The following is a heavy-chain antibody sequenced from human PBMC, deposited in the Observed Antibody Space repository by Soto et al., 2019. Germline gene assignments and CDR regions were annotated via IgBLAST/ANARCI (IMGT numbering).Heavy chain of an antibody. V-gene: IGHV5-51*01. D-gene: IGHD6-13*01. Sequence: PGESLKISCKGSGYSFTSYWIGWVRQMPGKGLEWMGIIYPGDSDTRYSPSFQGQVTISADKSISTAYLQWSSLKASDTAMYYCARQGLEAAAGNHYYYGMDVWGQGTTVTVSS. J-gene: IGHJ6*02. CDR3: ARQGLEAAAGNHYYYGMDV. CDR1: GYSFTSYW. CDR2: IYPGDSDT.